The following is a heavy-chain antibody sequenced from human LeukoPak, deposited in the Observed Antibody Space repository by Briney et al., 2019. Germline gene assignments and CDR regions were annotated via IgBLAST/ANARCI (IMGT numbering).Heavy chain of an antibody. J-gene: IGHJ3*02. Sequence: ASVKVSCKASDYTFTSYGNSWVRQAPGQGLEWMGWISAYNGNTNYAQKLQGRVTMTTDTSTSTAYMELRSLRSDDTAVYYCARDPRSHYYDSSRGAFDIWGQGTMVTVSS. V-gene: IGHV1-18*01. CDR3: ARDPRSHYYDSSRGAFDI. D-gene: IGHD3-22*01. CDR1: DYTFTSYG. CDR2: ISAYNGNT.